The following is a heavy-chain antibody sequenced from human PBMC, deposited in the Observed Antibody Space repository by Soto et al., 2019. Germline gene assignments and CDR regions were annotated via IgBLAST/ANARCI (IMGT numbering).Heavy chain of an antibody. CDR2: MSGRSGDP. Sequence: SVKVAFKGSAYPFNKFSIHCMRHAPGHGLEWLGRMSGRSGDPNCAPTVRDRITMATDTSNNTAYMELRSLRSDDTAVYYCARQGGHGTETHNYGLDVWGQGTTVTVSS. CDR1: AYPFNKFS. J-gene: IGHJ6*01. CDR3: ARQGGHGTETHNYGLDV. D-gene: IGHD1-26*01. V-gene: IGHV1-18*01.